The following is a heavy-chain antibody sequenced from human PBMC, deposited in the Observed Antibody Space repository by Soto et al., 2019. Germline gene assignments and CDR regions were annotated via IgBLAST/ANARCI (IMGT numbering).Heavy chain of an antibody. D-gene: IGHD3-22*01. J-gene: IGHJ5*02. V-gene: IGHV4-31*03. CDR3: ARAVHFDSRYSPFVDA. CDR2: IYYSGST. CDR1: GDSITSGGFF. Sequence: QVQLQGSGPGLVKPSQTLSLTCTISGDSITSGGFFWSWIRQHPGKGLEWIGYIYYSGSTSYSPSLKSRVTMSLDTSKNQFSLKLRSVTAADTAVYYCARAVHFDSRYSPFVDAWGQGTLVTVSS.